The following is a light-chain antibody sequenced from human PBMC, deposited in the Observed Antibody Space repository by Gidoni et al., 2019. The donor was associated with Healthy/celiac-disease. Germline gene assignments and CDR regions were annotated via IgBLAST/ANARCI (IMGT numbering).Light chain of an antibody. Sequence: EIVMTQSTATLSVSPGERATLSCRASQSVSSNLAWYQQKPGQAPRLLIYGASTRATGIPARFSGSGSGTEFTLTISSLQSEDFAVYYCQQYNNWPPPRMYTFGQGTKLEIK. CDR1: QSVSSN. V-gene: IGKV3-15*01. CDR2: GAS. CDR3: QQYNNWPPPRMYT. J-gene: IGKJ2*01.